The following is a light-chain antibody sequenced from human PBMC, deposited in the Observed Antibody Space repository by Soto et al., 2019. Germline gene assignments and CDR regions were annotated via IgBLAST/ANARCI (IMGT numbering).Light chain of an antibody. J-gene: IGLJ2*01. CDR1: RVHSSYA. V-gene: IGLV4-69*01. Sequence: QPVLTQSPSASASMGASVKLTCTLSRVHSSYAIAWHQQQPEKGPRYLMKLNSDGSHSKGDGIPDRFSGSSSGAERYLTISSLQSEDEADYYCQTWGTGVVFGGGTKLTVL. CDR2: LNSDGSH. CDR3: QTWGTGVV.